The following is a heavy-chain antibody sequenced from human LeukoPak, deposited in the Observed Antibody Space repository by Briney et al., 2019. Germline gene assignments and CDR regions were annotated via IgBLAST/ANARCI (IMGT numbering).Heavy chain of an antibody. D-gene: IGHD2-21*01. CDR3: ARGSASGASNYYYYMDV. Sequence: GGSLRLSCAASGFTFSNYWMHWVRQAPGKGLVWVSRIYTDGSSTTYADSVKGRFTISRDNARNALYLQMNSLRAEDTAVCYCARGSASGASNYYYYMDVWGKGTTVTVSS. CDR1: GFTFSNYW. J-gene: IGHJ6*03. CDR2: IYTDGSST. V-gene: IGHV3-74*01.